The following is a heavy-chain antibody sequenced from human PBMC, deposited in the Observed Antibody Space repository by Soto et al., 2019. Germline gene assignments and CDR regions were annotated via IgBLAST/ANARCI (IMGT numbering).Heavy chain of an antibody. CDR1: GGSISSGDYY. V-gene: IGHV4-30-4*01. Sequence: SETLSLTCTVSGGSISSGDYYWSWIRQPPGKGLEWIGYIYYSGSTYYNPSLKSRVTISVDTSKNQFSLKLSSVIAADTAVYYCARAFGYCSSTSCYISKGNWFDPWGQGTLVTVSS. CDR2: IYYSGST. J-gene: IGHJ5*02. D-gene: IGHD2-2*02. CDR3: ARAFGYCSSTSCYISKGNWFDP.